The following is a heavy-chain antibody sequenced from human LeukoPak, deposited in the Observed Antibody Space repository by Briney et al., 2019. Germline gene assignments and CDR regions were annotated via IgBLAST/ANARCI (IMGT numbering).Heavy chain of an antibody. CDR2: INEDGSGK. CDR1: GFTFSSYW. CDR3: ARDSFTYGNY. Sequence: PGGSLRLSCAASGFTFSSYWMHWVRQAPGKGLEWVANINEDGSGKYYVDSVRGRFTISRDNTKNSLYLQMNSLRAEDTAVYYCARDSFTYGNYWGQGTLVTVSS. J-gene: IGHJ4*02. V-gene: IGHV3-7*01. D-gene: IGHD3-10*01.